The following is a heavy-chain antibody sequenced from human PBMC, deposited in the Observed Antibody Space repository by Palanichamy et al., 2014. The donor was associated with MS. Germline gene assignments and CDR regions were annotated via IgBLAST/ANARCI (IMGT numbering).Heavy chain of an antibody. D-gene: IGHD3-16*01. Sequence: EVQLVESGGGLVQPGGSLRLSCEVSGFTFSNYNMKWVRQAPGKGLEWISYISGGSSTIYYADSVKGRFTISRDNAKNSLYLQMNSLRDADTAVYYCARVYYGGGWTGDYWGQGTLVTVSS. CDR3: ARVYYGGGWTGDY. CDR1: GFTFSNYN. CDR2: ISGGSSTI. J-gene: IGHJ4*02. V-gene: IGHV3-48*02.